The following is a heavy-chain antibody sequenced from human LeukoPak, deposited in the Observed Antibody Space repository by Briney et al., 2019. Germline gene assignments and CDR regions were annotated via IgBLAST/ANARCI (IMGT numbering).Heavy chain of an antibody. V-gene: IGHV1-46*01. D-gene: IGHD1-1*01. Sequence: WASVKVSCKASGYTFTSYYMHWVRQAPGQGLEWMGIINPSGGSTSYAQKSQGGVTMTRDMSTSTVYMELSSLRSEDTAVYYCARATGTTGDFDYWGQGTLVTVSS. CDR1: GYTFTSYY. CDR2: INPSGGST. J-gene: IGHJ4*02. CDR3: ARATGTTGDFDY.